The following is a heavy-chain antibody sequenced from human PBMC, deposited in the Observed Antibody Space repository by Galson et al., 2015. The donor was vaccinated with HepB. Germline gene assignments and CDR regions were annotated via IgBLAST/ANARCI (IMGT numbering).Heavy chain of an antibody. V-gene: IGHV3-30-3*01. CDR3: TRAAAGRTATTTLA. CDR1: GFDFNDSS. Sequence: SLRLSCAGSGFDFNDSSIHWVRQSPGKGLEWVAGVSFDGRNTYYADSVKGRFIISRDSSKKTVYLQMNSLRSKDTAVYYCTRAAAGRTATTTLAWGQGLLVPGSS. CDR2: VSFDGRNT. D-gene: IGHD4-17*01. J-gene: IGHJ5*02.